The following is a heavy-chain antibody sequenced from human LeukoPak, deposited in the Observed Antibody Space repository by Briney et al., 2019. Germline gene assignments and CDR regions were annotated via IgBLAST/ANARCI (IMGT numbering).Heavy chain of an antibody. CDR1: GGSISSHY. J-gene: IGHJ5*02. Sequence: SETLSLTCTVSGGSISSHYWSWIRQPPGKGLEWIGYIYYSGSTNHNPSLKSRVTISVDTSKNQFSLKLSSVTAADTAVYYCARDRYYDFWSGPRGFDPWGQGTLVTVSS. V-gene: IGHV4-59*11. CDR3: ARDRYYDFWSGPRGFDP. CDR2: IYYSGST. D-gene: IGHD3-3*01.